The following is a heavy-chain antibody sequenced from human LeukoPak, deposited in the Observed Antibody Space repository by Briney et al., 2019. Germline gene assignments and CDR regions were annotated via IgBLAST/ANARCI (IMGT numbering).Heavy chain of an antibody. J-gene: IGHJ5*02. V-gene: IGHV1-69*06. CDR2: IIPIFGTA. D-gene: IGHD2-21*02. Sequence: ASVKVSCKASGGTFSSYAISWVRQAPGQGLEWMGGIIPIFGTANYAQKFQGRVTITADKSTSTAYMEVSSLRSEDTAVYYCARTYCGGDCYSSRGWFDTWGQGTLVTVSS. CDR3: ARTYCGGDCYSSRGWFDT. CDR1: GGTFSSYA.